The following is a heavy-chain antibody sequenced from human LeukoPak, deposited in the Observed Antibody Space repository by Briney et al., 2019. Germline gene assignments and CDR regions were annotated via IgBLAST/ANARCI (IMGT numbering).Heavy chain of an antibody. V-gene: IGHV4-31*03. CDR1: GDSISSGGYY. Sequence: SETLSLTCTVSGDSISSGGYYWSWIRQHPGKGLEWIGYIYYSGSTYYNPSLKSRVTISVDTSKNQFSLKLSSVTAADTAVYYCARSDYGDYSYYYYGMDVWGQGTTVTVSS. J-gene: IGHJ6*02. CDR3: ARSDYGDYSYYYYGMDV. D-gene: IGHD4-17*01. CDR2: IYYSGST.